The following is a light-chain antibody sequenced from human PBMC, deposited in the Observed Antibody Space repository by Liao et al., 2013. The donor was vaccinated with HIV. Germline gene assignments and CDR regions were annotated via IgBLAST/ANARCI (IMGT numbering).Light chain of an antibody. V-gene: IGLV3-21*04. Sequence: SYELTQPPSVSVAPGKTARITCGGNNIGSKSVHWYQQKPGQAPVLFISYDYDRPSGIPERFSGSNSGNTATLTISGVEAGDEADYYCQVWDSATNSYVFGTGTKVTVL. CDR1: NIGSKS. J-gene: IGLJ1*01. CDR2: YDY. CDR3: QVWDSATNSYV.